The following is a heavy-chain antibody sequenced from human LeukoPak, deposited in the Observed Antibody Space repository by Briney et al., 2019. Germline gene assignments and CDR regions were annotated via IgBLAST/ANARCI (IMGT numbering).Heavy chain of an antibody. CDR1: GFTFSNSW. D-gene: IGHD2-2*01. J-gene: IGHJ5*02. V-gene: IGHV3-74*01. CDR2: INTDGNIM. CDR3: ARAGGPPTAMGFDP. Sequence: PGGSLRLSCAASGFTFSNSWMHWVRQTPGKGPVWVSCINTDGNIMRYADSVKGRFTLSRDNAKNTLYLQMNSLRVEDTAVYYCARAGGPPTAMGFDPWGQGSLVSVST.